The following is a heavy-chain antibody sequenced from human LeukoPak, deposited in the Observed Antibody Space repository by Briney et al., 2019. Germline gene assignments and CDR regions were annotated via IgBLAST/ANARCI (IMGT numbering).Heavy chain of an antibody. D-gene: IGHD1-26*01. CDR3: AKSWGSTRPYYNYMEV. CDR1: GFIFSNYA. V-gene: IGHV3-23*01. Sequence: GGSLRLSCAASGFIFSNYAMSWVRQAAGKGLEWVSIIGHSGGSIYYAGSVKGRFTISRDNSKNTLSLQMNSLRAQDTALYFCAKSWGSTRPYYNYMEVWGKGTTVTVSS. CDR2: IGHSGGSI. J-gene: IGHJ6*03.